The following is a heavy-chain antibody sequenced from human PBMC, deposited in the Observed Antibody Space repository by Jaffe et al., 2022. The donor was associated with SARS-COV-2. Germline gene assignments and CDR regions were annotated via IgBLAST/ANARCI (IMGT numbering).Heavy chain of an antibody. CDR3: ATEMATIPYYYYYMDV. D-gene: IGHD2-21*01. V-gene: IGHV3-74*01. Sequence: EVQLVESGGGLVQPGGSLRLSCATSGFTFSNYWMHWVRQAPGKGLVWVSHINSDGSSTTYADSVKGRFTISRDNAKNTLYLQMNGLRAEDTAVYHCATEMATIPYYYYYMDVWGKGTTVTVSS. CDR1: GFTFSNYW. CDR2: INSDGSST. J-gene: IGHJ6*03.